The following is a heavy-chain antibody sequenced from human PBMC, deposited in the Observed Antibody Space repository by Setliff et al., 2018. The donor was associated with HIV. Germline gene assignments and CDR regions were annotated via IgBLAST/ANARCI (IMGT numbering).Heavy chain of an antibody. Sequence: SVKVSCKASGYNFTDYDINWVRQAPGQGLEWMGGIIPILGIANYAQKFQGRVTITADESTSTAYMELSSLRAEDTAVYYCARGAHYYDSSGSIQHWGQGTLVTVPQ. D-gene: IGHD3-22*01. CDR1: GYNFTDYD. V-gene: IGHV1-69*10. CDR3: ARGAHYYDSSGSIQH. J-gene: IGHJ1*01. CDR2: IIPILGIA.